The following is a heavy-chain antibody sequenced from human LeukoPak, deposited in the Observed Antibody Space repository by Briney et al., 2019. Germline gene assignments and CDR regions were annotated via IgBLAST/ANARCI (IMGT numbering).Heavy chain of an antibody. CDR1: GGSFSGYY. CDR2: INHSGST. V-gene: IGHV4-34*01. CDR3: ARLWIQLWSDNWFDP. J-gene: IGHJ5*02. D-gene: IGHD5-18*01. Sequence: PSETLSLTCAVYGGSFSGYYWSWLRQPPGKGLEWIGEINHSGSTNSNPSLKSRVTISVDTSKNQFSLKLSSVTAADTAVYYCARLWIQLWSDNWFDPWGQGTLVTVSS.